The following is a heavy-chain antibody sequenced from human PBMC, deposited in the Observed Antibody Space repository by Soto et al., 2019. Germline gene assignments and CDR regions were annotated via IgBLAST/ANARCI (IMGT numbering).Heavy chain of an antibody. Sequence: EVQLVESGGGLVQPGGSLRLSCAASGFTFSSYSMNWVRQAPGKGLEWVSYICCSISKIYYADSVKGRFTISRDNAKNSLYLQMNSLRYEDTAVHYCARGCGVDCWLFDYWGQGTLVTVSS. D-gene: IGHD2-21*01. CDR3: ARGCGVDCWLFDY. CDR2: ICCSISKI. V-gene: IGHV3-48*02. J-gene: IGHJ4*02. CDR1: GFTFSSYS.